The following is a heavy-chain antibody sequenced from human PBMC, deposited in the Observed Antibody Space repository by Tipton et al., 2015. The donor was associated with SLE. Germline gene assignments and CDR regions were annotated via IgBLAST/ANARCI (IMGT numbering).Heavy chain of an antibody. CDR2: IRQDAVET. CDR3: ARMGGTGYSSSWFNS. CDR1: GFIFSSYW. Sequence: SLRLSCAGPGFIFSSYWMSWVRHAPGKGLEWVANIRQDAVETYYMDSVKGRFSIFRDNDRNSVYLQMNSLRAEDTAIYYCARMGGTGYSSSWFNSRGQGIQVTVSS. J-gene: IGHJ5*01. V-gene: IGHV3-7*01. D-gene: IGHD6-13*01.